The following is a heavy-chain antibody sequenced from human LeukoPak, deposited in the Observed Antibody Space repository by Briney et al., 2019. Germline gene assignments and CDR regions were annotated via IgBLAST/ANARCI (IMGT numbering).Heavy chain of an antibody. CDR3: AREGVDTAMEEADYYYMDV. V-gene: IGHV1-69*13. CDR2: IIPIFGTA. CDR1: GGTFSSYA. J-gene: IGHJ6*03. D-gene: IGHD5-18*01. Sequence: SVKVSCKASGGTFSSYAISWVRQAPGQGLEWMGGIIPIFGTANYAQKFQGRVTITADESTSTAYMELSSLRSEDTAVHYCAREGVDTAMEEADYYYMDVWGKGTTVTVSS.